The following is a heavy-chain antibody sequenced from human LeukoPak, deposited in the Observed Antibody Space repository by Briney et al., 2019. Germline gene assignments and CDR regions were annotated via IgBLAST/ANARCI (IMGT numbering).Heavy chain of an antibody. Sequence: ASVKVPCKASGYTFTSYGISWVRQAPGQGLEWMGWISAYNGNTNYAQKLQGRVTMTTDTSTSTAYMELRSLRSDDTAVYYCARVLSDYGDSDWFDPWGQGTLVTVSS. CDR2: ISAYNGNT. V-gene: IGHV1-18*04. CDR3: ARVLSDYGDSDWFDP. CDR1: GYTFTSYG. D-gene: IGHD4-17*01. J-gene: IGHJ5*02.